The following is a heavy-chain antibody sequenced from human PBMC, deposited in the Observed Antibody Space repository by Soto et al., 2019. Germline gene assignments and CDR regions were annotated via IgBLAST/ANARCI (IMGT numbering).Heavy chain of an antibody. CDR3: ASEQTYCTNGVCSSYYGMDV. V-gene: IGHV3-30*04. J-gene: IGHJ6*02. CDR2: ISYDGSNK. D-gene: IGHD2-8*01. CDR1: GFTFSSYA. Sequence: QVQLVESGGGVVQPGRSLRLSCAASGFTFSSYAMHWVRQAPDKGLEWVAVISYDGSNKFYADSVKGRFTISRDNSKNTLYLQMNSLRAEDTAVYYCASEQTYCTNGVCSSYYGMDVWGQGTTVTVSS.